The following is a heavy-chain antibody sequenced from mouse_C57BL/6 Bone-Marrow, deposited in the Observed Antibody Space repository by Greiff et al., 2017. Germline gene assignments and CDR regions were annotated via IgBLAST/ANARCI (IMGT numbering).Heavy chain of an antibody. Sequence: EVQRVESGGGLVKPGGSLKLSCAASGFTFSSYAMSWVRQTPEKRLEWVATISDGGSYTYYPGNVKGRFTISRDNAKNNLYLQMSHLKSEDTAMYYCARGLTGYFDYWGQGTTLTVSS. CDR3: ARGLTGYFDY. CDR2: ISDGGSYT. V-gene: IGHV5-4*01. J-gene: IGHJ2*01. CDR1: GFTFSSYA.